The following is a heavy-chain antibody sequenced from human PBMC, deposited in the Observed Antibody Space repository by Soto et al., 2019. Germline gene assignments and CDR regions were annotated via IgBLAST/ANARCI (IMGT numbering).Heavy chain of an antibody. CDR2: FDPEDGET. Sequence: ASVKVSCKVSGYTLTELSMHWVRQAPGKGLEWMGGFDPEDGETIYAQKFQGRVTMTEDNSKNTLYLQMNSLRAEDTAVYYCAIRRIAATWGQGTLVTVSS. D-gene: IGHD6-13*01. J-gene: IGHJ5*02. CDR1: GYTLTELS. CDR3: AIRRIAAT. V-gene: IGHV1-24*01.